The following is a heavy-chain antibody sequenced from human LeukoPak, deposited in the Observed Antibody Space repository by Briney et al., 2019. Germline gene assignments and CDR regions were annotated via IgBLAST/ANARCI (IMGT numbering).Heavy chain of an antibody. J-gene: IGHJ4*02. CDR2: IESKTDSGTT. Sequence: GSLRLSCTASGFTFSNAWMSWVRKATGQGLEWVGRIESKTDSGTTDFAAPVKGRFIISRDDSKNTLYLQMNSLKTEDTAVYYCVTDIAVDGYDYWGQETRVTVSS. D-gene: IGHD6-19*01. V-gene: IGHV3-15*04. CDR1: GFTFSNAW. CDR3: VTDIAVDGYDY.